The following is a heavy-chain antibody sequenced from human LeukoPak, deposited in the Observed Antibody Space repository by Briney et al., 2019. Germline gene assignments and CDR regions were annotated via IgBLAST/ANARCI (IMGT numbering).Heavy chain of an antibody. V-gene: IGHV3-23*01. CDR1: GFTFGSYA. J-gene: IGHJ4*02. CDR3: AKRGNLDY. Sequence: GGSLRLSCAASGFTFGSYAMSWVRQAPGKGLEWDSPISGSGGSTYYADSVKGRFTISRDDSKNTLYLQMNSLGAEYTAVYYYAKRGNLDYWGQGTLVTVSS. CDR2: ISGSGGST. D-gene: IGHD1-14*01.